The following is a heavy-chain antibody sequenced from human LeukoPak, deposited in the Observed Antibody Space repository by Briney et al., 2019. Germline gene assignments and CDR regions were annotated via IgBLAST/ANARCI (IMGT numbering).Heavy chain of an antibody. D-gene: IGHD1-26*01. CDR2: IYHSGST. J-gene: IGHJ6*02. CDR1: GGSISSYY. CDR3: ATSGSYYDYYYGMDV. V-gene: IGHV4-59*04. Sequence: PSETLSLTCTVSGGSISSYYWSWIRQPPGKGLEWIGYIYHSGSTYYNPSLKSRVTISVDRSKNQFSLKLSSVTAADTAVYYCATSGSYYDYYYGMDVWGQGTTVTVSS.